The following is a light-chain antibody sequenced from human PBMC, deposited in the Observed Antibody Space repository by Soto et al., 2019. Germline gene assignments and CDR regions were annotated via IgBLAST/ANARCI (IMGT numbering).Light chain of an antibody. V-gene: IGKV1-39*01. CDR1: QSISNH. J-gene: IGKJ1*01. CDR2: AAS. Sequence: DIQMTQSPSSLSASVGDRVTITCRASQSISNHLNWYQQKPGKAPKLLIFAASSLQSGVPSRFSGSGSGTDFTLTISSLQPEDFATYSCQQTYTTWTFGQGTKVEIK. CDR3: QQTYTTWT.